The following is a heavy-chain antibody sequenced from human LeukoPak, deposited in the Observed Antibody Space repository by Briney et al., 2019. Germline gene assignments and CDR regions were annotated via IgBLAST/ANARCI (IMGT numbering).Heavy chain of an antibody. V-gene: IGHV3-64D*06. CDR1: GFTFSSYW. CDR3: VRGTGY. J-gene: IGHJ4*02. CDR2: ISSNGDNT. Sequence: GGSLRLSCAASGFTFSSYWMSWVRQAPGKGLEYVSAISSNGDNTYYADSVKGRFTISRDNSKNTLYLQMSSLRADDTAVYYCVRGTGYWGQGTLVTVSS.